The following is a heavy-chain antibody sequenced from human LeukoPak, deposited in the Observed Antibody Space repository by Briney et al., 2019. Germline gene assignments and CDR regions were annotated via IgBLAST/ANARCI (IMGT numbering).Heavy chain of an antibody. Sequence: SETLSLTCAVCGGSFSGYYWSWIRQPPGKGMEWIGEINHSGSTNYNPSLKSRVTISVDTSKNQFSLKLSSVTAADTAVYYCARGASFTIFGVVIKQQVDYWGQGTLVTVST. CDR3: ARGASFTIFGVVIKQQVDY. CDR1: GGSFSGYY. CDR2: INHSGST. V-gene: IGHV4-34*01. D-gene: IGHD3-3*01. J-gene: IGHJ4*02.